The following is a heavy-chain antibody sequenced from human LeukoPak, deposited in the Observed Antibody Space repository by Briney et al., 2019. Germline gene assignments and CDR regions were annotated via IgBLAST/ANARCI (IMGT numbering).Heavy chain of an antibody. J-gene: IGHJ5*02. V-gene: IGHV3-21*01. CDR3: ASTLYCSSTSCSGPYNWFDP. Sequence: PGGSLRLSCAASGFTFSSYSMNWVRQAPGKGLEWVSSISSSSSYIYYADSVKGRFTISRDNAKNSPYLQMNSLRAEDTAVYYCASTLYCSSTSCSGPYNWFDPWGQGTLVTVSS. CDR1: GFTFSSYS. D-gene: IGHD2-2*01. CDR2: ISSSSSYI.